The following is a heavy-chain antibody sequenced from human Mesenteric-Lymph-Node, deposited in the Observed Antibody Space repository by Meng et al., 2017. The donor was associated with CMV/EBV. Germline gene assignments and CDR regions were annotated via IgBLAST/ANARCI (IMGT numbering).Heavy chain of an antibody. CDR2: INSDGSST. CDR3: ARDPAPYYDFWSGYYYYGMDV. CDR1: GFTFSSYS. Sequence: GESLKISCAASGFTFSSYSMNWVRQAPGKGLEWVSRINSDGSSTSYADSVKGRFTISRDNAKNTLYLQMNSLRAEDTAVYYCARDPAPYYDFWSGYYYYGMDVWGQGTTVTVSS. D-gene: IGHD3-3*01. V-gene: IGHV3-74*01. J-gene: IGHJ6*02.